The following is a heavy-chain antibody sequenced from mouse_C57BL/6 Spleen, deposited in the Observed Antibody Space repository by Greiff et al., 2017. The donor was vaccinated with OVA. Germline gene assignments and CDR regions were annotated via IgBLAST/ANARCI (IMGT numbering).Heavy chain of an antibody. CDR2: INPNNGGT. V-gene: IGHV1-26*01. CDR1: GYTFTDYY. J-gene: IGHJ4*01. CDR3: ARAGYYAMDY. Sequence: VQLQQSGPELVKPGASVKLSCKASGYTFTDYYMNWVKQSHGKSLEWIGDINPNNGGTSYNQKFKGKATLTVDKSSSTAYMELRSLTSEDSAVYYCARAGYYAMDYWGQGTSVTVSS.